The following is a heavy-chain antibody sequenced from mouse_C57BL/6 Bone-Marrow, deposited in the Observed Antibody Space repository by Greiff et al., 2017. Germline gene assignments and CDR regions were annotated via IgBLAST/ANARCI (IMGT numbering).Heavy chain of an antibody. D-gene: IGHD1-1*01. CDR3: AGACCIPTFYFDY. CDR2: ISSGSSTI. V-gene: IGHV5-17*01. J-gene: IGHJ2*01. CDR1: GFTFSDYG. Sequence: EVQLVESGGGLVKPGGSLKLSCAASGFTFSDYGMHWVRQAPEKGLEWVAYISSGSSTIYYADTVKGRFTITRDNAKNTLFLQMTTLRSEDTAMYYCAGACCIPTFYFDYWGQGTTLTVSS.